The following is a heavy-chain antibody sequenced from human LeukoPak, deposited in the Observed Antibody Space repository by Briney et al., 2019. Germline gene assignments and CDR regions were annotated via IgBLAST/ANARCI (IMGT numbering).Heavy chain of an antibody. Sequence: PGGSLRLSCAASGFTVSTNYMSWVRQAPGKGLEWVSIIYNDGSTYYADSVKGRFTISRHNSKNTLYLQMSSLRHEDTAVYYCARTADRKWHFDYWRQGTLVTVSS. CDR2: IYNDGST. J-gene: IGHJ4*02. CDR3: ARTADRKWHFDY. V-gene: IGHV3-53*04. CDR1: GFTVSTNY. D-gene: IGHD2-21*02.